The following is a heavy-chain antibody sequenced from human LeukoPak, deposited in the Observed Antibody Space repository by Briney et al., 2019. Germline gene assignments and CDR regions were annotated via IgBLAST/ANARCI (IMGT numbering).Heavy chain of an antibody. CDR1: GYSFTTYW. D-gene: IGHD6-13*01. CDR3: ASVYSSTSWDY. J-gene: IGHJ4*02. Sequence: GESLKISCTGSGYSFTTYWIGWVRQMPGKGLEWMGVIFPADSDTRYSPSFQGQVTISADKSISTAYLQWSSLKASDTAMYYCASVYSSTSWDYWGQGTLVTVSS. V-gene: IGHV5-51*01. CDR2: IFPADSDT.